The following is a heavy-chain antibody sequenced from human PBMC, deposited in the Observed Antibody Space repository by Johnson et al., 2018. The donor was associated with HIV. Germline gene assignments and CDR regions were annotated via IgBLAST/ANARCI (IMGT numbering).Heavy chain of an antibody. D-gene: IGHD1-26*01. CDR3: GRILQSMGATRYAFDM. Sequence: VQLVESGGGVVRPGVSPRPSCAASAFTFDAYGMSWVCQTPGEGLEWVTNLKPAGSETYYMDSVKSRFTISSDNAQNSLYLQMNSLRAGDTAVYYCGRILQSMGATRYAFDMWGQGTMVTVSS. V-gene: IGHV3-7*05. CDR2: LKPAGSET. CDR1: AFTFDAYG. J-gene: IGHJ3*02.